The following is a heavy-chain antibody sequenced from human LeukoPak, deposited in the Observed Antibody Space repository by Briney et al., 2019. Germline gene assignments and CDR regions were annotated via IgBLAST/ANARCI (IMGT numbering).Heavy chain of an antibody. J-gene: IGHJ5*02. Sequence: SETLSLTCAVYGGSFSGYYWSWIRQPPGKGLEWIGEINHSGSTNYNPSLKSRVTISVDTSMNQFSLKLSSVTAADTAVYYCARGRTVGAYNWFDPWGQGTLVTVSS. CDR2: INHSGST. D-gene: IGHD1-26*01. CDR1: GGSFSGYY. V-gene: IGHV4-34*01. CDR3: ARGRTVGAYNWFDP.